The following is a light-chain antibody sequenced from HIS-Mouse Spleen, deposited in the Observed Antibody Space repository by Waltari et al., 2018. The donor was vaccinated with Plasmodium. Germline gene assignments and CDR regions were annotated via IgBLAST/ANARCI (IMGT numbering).Light chain of an antibody. CDR3: QQYNSYSWT. CDR2: KAS. CDR1: QSISSW. J-gene: IGKJ1*01. V-gene: IGKV1-5*03. Sequence: DIQMTQSPSSVGDRVTITCRASQSISSWLAWYQQKPGKAPKLLIYKASSLESGVPSRFSGSGSGTEFSLTISSLQPYDFATYYCQQYNSYSWTFGQGTKVEIK.